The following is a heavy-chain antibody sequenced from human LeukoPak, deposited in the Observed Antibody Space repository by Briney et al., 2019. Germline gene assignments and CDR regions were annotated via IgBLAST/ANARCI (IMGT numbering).Heavy chain of an antibody. V-gene: IGHV3-48*02. Sequence: GGSLRLSCAASGFTFSGCSMNWVRQAPGKGLEWISHIRSSSTTMYYADSVKGRFTISRDNAKNSLYLQMSSLRDEDTAVYYCARDRGYDFWSGFGYWGQGTLVTVSS. CDR1: GFTFSGCS. J-gene: IGHJ4*02. CDR2: IRSSSTTM. D-gene: IGHD3-3*01. CDR3: ARDRGYDFWSGFGY.